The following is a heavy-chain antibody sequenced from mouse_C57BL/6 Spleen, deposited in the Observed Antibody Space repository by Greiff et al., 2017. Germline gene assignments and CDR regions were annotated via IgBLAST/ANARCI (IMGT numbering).Heavy chain of an antibody. J-gene: IGHJ3*01. Sequence: VMLVESGAELMKPGASVKLSCKATGYTFTGYWIEWVKQRPGHGLEWIGEILPGSGSTNYNEKFKGKATFTADTSSNTAYMQLSSLTTEDSAIYYCARAPLYYYGSSLPWFAYWGQGTLVTVSA. D-gene: IGHD1-1*01. CDR1: GYTFTGYW. CDR2: ILPGSGST. V-gene: IGHV1-9*01. CDR3: ARAPLYYYGSSLPWFAY.